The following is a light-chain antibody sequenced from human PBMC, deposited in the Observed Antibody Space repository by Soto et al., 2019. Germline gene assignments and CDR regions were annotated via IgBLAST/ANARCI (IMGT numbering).Light chain of an antibody. CDR1: QDIKND. CDR2: AAS. CDR3: LQDYDYPYT. Sequence: AIQMTQSPSSLSASVGDRVTITCRASQDIKNDLGWYQQEPGKAPKLLIYAASNLQSAVPSRFSGSRSDTDFTLTINSLQPEDSATYYCLQDYDYPYTFGQGTKLEIK. J-gene: IGKJ2*01. V-gene: IGKV1-6*01.